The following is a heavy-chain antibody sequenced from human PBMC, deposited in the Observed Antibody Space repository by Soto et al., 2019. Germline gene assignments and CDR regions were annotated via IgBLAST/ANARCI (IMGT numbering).Heavy chain of an antibody. Sequence: QVQLQQWGAGLLRPAETLSLHCALYGGSFSNFYGSWIRQPPGKGLEWIGEVHHGEGTNYNPSLKSRVTMSVDRSKNQLSLNLNSVTAADTAIYYCVGGIDEKKTGWWGQGTQVTVSS. D-gene: IGHD6-19*01. V-gene: IGHV4-34*02. J-gene: IGHJ4*02. CDR1: GGSFSNFY. CDR3: VGGIDEKKTGW. CDR2: VHHGEGT.